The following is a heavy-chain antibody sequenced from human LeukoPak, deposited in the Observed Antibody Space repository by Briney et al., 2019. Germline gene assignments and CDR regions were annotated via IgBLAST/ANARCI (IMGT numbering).Heavy chain of an antibody. D-gene: IGHD5-18*01. CDR3: ARKVAVAMDLDY. CDR1: GFTFKSFG. Sequence: VGSLRLSCAASGFTFKSFGMTWGPQVPGKGLEGVSSISGDGSSTKYADSVSGRFTISRDNSKNTLSLQMTGLRAEDTAVYYCARKVAVAMDLDYWGQGTLVTVSS. J-gene: IGHJ4*02. CDR2: ISGDGSST. V-gene: IGHV3-23*01.